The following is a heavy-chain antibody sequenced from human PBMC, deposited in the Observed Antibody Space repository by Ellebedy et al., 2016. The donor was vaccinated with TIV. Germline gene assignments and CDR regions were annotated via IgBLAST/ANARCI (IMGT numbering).Heavy chain of an antibody. Sequence: GGSLRLSXAASGFTFSNFALNWVRQAPGKGLEWVANIEQFGTERHYVESVEGRFTISRDNVKNSLYLQINSLRVEDTAVYYCARDLAYNYSPDYMDVWGKGTTVTVSS. D-gene: IGHD5-18*01. V-gene: IGHV3-7*01. CDR3: ARDLAYNYSPDYMDV. J-gene: IGHJ6*03. CDR1: GFTFSNFA. CDR2: IEQFGTER.